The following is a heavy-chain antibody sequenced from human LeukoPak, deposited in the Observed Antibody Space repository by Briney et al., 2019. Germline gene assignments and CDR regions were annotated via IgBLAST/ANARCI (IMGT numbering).Heavy chain of an antibody. V-gene: IGHV4-59*08. CDR2: IYYSGST. CDR3: ARRSGSYYYFDY. J-gene: IGHJ4*02. CDR1: GGSISSYY. D-gene: IGHD1-26*01. Sequence: PSETLSLTCTVSGGSISSYYWSWIRQPPGNGLEWIGYIYYSGSTNYNPSLKSRVTISVDTSKNQFSLKLSSVTAADTAVYYCARRSGSYYYFDYWGQGTLVTVSS.